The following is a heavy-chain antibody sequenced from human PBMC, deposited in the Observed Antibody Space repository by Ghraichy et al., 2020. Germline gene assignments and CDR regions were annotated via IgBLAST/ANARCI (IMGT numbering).Heavy chain of an antibody. J-gene: IGHJ4*02. CDR1: GFTFSSYW. Sequence: LSLTCAASGFTFSSYWMHWVRQAPGKGLVWVSRINSDGSTTRYSDSVNGRFTISRDNGKNTLYLQMNSLRAEDTALYYCARDLVQIGVDFWGQGTLVT. D-gene: IGHD1-26*01. CDR3: ARDLVQIGVDF. V-gene: IGHV3-74*01. CDR2: INSDGSTT.